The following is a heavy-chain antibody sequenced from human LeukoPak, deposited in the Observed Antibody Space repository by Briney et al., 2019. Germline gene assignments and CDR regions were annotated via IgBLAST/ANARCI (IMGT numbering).Heavy chain of an antibody. Sequence: SETLSLTCTVSGGPISSYYWSWIRQPPGKGLEWIGYIYYSGSTNYNPSLKSRVTISVDTSKNQFSLKLSSVTAADTAVYYCARVVDTAMAIDYWGQGTLVTVSS. CDR1: GGPISSYY. CDR3: ARVVDTAMAIDY. V-gene: IGHV4-59*01. CDR2: IYYSGST. J-gene: IGHJ4*02. D-gene: IGHD5-18*01.